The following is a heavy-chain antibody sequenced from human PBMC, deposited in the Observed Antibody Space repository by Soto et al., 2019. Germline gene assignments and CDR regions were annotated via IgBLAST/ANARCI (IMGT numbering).Heavy chain of an antibody. CDR1: GGTFSSYR. CDR3: AREVSSRRFDS. J-gene: IGHJ4*02. Sequence: QVQLEQSGAEVKKPGSSVKVSCKSSGGTFSSYRISWVRQAPGQGLEWMGGIMPIFATPKYAQRFQGRVTISADESTSTAYMELRSLTSDDTAVYYCAREVSSRRFDSWGQGTLVTVSS. D-gene: IGHD2-2*01. V-gene: IGHV1-69*01. CDR2: IMPIFATP.